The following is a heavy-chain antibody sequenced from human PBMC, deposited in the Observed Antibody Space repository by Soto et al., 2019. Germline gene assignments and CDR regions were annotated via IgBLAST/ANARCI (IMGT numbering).Heavy chain of an antibody. V-gene: IGHV3-33*01. CDR3: ARDSGYCSSTSCSKPYYYYYGMDV. CDR2: IWYDGSNK. Sequence: PGGSLRLSCAASGFTFSSYGMHWVRQAPGKGLEWVAVIWYDGSNKYYADSVKGRFTISRDNSKNTLYLQMNSLRAEDTAVYYCARDSGYCSSTSCSKPYYYYYGMDVWGQGTTVTVSS. CDR1: GFTFSSYG. J-gene: IGHJ6*02. D-gene: IGHD2-2*01.